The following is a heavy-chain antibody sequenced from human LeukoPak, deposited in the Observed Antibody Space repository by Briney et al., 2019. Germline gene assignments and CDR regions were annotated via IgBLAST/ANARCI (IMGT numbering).Heavy chain of an antibody. CDR2: INTDGSST. CDR1: GFTFSSYW. J-gene: IGHJ4*02. CDR3: VRRQGPGLLDY. Sequence: GGSLRLSCAASGFTFSSYWMYWVRQVPGKGLECVSRINTDGSSTTYGESVKGRFTMSGDNAKNTLYLQMNSLRAEDAAVYYCVRRQGPGLLDYWGQGTPVTVSS. V-gene: IGHV3-74*01.